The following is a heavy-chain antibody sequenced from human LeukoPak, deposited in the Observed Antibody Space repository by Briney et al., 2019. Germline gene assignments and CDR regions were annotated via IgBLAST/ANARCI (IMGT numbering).Heavy chain of an antibody. Sequence: GGSLRLSCAASGVTFSSYWMSWVRQAPGKGLEWVANIKQDGSEKYYVDSVKGRFTISRDNAKNSLYLQMHSLRAEHTAVSYCAREEYCSSTSCYAPYFDYWGQGTLVTVSS. D-gene: IGHD2-2*01. V-gene: IGHV3-7*01. CDR2: IKQDGSEK. CDR1: GVTFSSYW. J-gene: IGHJ4*02. CDR3: AREEYCSSTSCYAPYFDY.